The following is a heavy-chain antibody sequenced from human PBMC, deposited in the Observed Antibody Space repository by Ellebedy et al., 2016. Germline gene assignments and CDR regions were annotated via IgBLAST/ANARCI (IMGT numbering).Heavy chain of an antibody. J-gene: IGHJ4*02. CDR1: GFAFNSYA. V-gene: IGHV3-23*01. Sequence: GESLKISXAASGFAFNSYAMAWVRLAPGKGLEWVSSITVNSYRTFYADSVKGRFTISRESSKNTLYLQMSSLRAEDTAVYYCANGGYYDYVWGSYRYPSFDSWGQGTLVTVSS. CDR2: ITVNSYRT. D-gene: IGHD3-16*02. CDR3: ANGGYYDYVWGSYRYPSFDS.